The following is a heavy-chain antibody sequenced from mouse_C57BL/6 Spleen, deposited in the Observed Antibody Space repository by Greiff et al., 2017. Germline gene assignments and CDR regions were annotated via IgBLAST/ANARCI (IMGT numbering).Heavy chain of an antibody. J-gene: IGHJ1*03. V-gene: IGHV14-3*01. Sequence: EVQLQQSVAELVRPGASVKLSCTASGFNIKNTYMPWVKQRPEQGLAWIGRIDPANGNTKYAPKFQGKATITADTSSNTAYLKLSSLTSEDTAIYYCARELLRGYFDVWGTGTTVTVSS. D-gene: IGHD1-1*01. CDR1: GFNIKNTY. CDR3: ARELLRGYFDV. CDR2: IDPANGNT.